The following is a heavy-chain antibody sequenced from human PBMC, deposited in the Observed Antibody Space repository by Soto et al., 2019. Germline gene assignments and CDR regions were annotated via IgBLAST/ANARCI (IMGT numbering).Heavy chain of an antibody. CDR3: ARVDTVVPAAAFDI. CDR2: IIPILGIA. D-gene: IGHD5-18*01. Sequence: QVQLVQSGAEVKKPGSSVKVSCKASGGTFSSYTISWVRQAPGQGLEWMGRIIPILGIANYAQKFQGRVTITADKSTSTACMELSSLRSEDTAVDYCARVDTVVPAAAFDIWGQGTMVTVSS. CDR1: GGTFSSYT. J-gene: IGHJ3*02. V-gene: IGHV1-69*02.